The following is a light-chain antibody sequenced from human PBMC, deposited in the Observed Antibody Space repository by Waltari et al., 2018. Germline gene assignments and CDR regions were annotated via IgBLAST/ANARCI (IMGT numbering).Light chain of an antibody. V-gene: IGKV4-1*01. CDR2: GAS. CDR1: PSVLYSSNNKNY. J-gene: IGKJ1*01. Sequence: DIVMTQSPDSLAVSLGERATINCKSSPSVLYSSNNKNYLAWYQQKPGQPPKLLIYGASTRESGVPDRFSGSGSGTDVTLTISSLQAEDVAVYYCQQYYSTPRTFGQGTKVEIK. CDR3: QQYYSTPRT.